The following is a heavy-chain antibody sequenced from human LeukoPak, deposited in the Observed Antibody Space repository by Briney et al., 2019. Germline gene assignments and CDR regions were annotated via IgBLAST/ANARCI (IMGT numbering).Heavy chain of an antibody. CDR3: ARDFDRYYFDY. Sequence: GGSLRLSCAASGFTFRSYWVHWVRQAPGKGLVWVSRINTEGTSTSYADSVKGRFTISRDNAKNTLYLRMNSLRAEDTAVYYCARDFDRYYFDYWGQGTLVTVSS. CDR1: GFTFRSYW. V-gene: IGHV3-74*01. CDR2: INTEGTST. D-gene: IGHD3-9*01. J-gene: IGHJ4*02.